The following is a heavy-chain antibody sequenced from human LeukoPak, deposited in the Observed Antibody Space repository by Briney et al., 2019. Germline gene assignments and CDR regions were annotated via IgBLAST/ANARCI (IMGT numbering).Heavy chain of an antibody. Sequence: SETLSLTCAVYGGSFSGYYWSWIRQPPGKGLEWIGEINHSGSTNYNPSLKSRVTISVDTSKNQFSLKLSSVTAADTAVYYCARQGSGGVGYWGQGTLVTVPS. CDR1: GGSFSGYY. CDR3: ARQGSGGVGY. V-gene: IGHV4-34*01. J-gene: IGHJ4*02. CDR2: INHSGST. D-gene: IGHD3-16*01.